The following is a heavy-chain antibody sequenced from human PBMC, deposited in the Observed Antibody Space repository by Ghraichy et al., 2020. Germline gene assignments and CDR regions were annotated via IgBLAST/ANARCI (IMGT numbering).Heavy chain of an antibody. CDR1: GFTVSSNY. CDR3: ARDGSREGSTYFDY. CDR2: IYSGGSA. Sequence: GGSLRLSCAASGFTVSSNYMSWVRQAPGKGLEWVSVIYSGGSAYYADSVKGRFTISRDNSKNTLYLQMNSLRAEDTAVYYCARDGSREGSTYFDYWGQGTLVTVSS. V-gene: IGHV3-66*01. J-gene: IGHJ4*02.